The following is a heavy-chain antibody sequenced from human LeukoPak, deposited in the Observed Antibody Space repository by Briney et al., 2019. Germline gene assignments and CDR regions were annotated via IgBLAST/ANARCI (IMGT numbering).Heavy chain of an antibody. CDR2: IKQDGSEK. V-gene: IGHV3-7*01. CDR1: GFTFSSYW. CDR3: ARSGVMRVGGLYDFWSGGYYYYMDV. Sequence: GGSLRLSCAASGFTFSSYWMSWVRQAPGKGLDWVANIKQDGSEKYSVDSVKGRFTISRDNAKNSLYPQMNSLRAEDTAVYYCARSGVMRVGGLYDFWSGGYYYYMDVWGRGTTVTVSS. J-gene: IGHJ6*03. D-gene: IGHD3-3*01.